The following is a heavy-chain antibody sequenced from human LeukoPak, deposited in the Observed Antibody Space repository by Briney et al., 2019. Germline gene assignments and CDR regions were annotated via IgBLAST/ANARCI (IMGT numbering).Heavy chain of an antibody. V-gene: IGHV1-69*13. D-gene: IGHD4-11*01. CDR1: GGTFSSYA. J-gene: IGHJ5*02. CDR2: IIPIFGTA. Sequence: ASVKVSCKASGGTFSSYAISWVRQAPGQGLEWMGGIIPIFGTANYAQKFQGRVTITADESTSTAYMELSSLRSEDTAVYYCARVTVTIKMYNWFDPWGQGTLVTVSS. CDR3: ARVTVTIKMYNWFDP.